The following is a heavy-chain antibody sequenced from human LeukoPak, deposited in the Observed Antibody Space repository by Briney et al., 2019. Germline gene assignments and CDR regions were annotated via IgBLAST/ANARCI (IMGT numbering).Heavy chain of an antibody. V-gene: IGHV4-38-2*01. D-gene: IGHD3-10*01. CDR3: ARGNGGVYGSGRWFDP. J-gene: IGHJ5*02. CDR2: IYHSGST. CDR1: GYSISSGYY. Sequence: SETLSLTCAVSGYSISSGYYWGWIRQPPWKGLEWIGSIYHSGSTYYNPSLKSRVTISVDTSKNQFSLKLSSVTAADTAVYYCARGNGGVYGSGRWFDPWGQGTLVTVSS.